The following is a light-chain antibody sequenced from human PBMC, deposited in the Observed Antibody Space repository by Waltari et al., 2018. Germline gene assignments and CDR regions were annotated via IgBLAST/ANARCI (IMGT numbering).Light chain of an antibody. Sequence: EIVLTQSPGTLSLSPGEGATLSCRTSQTIRTTYLAWYQQKPGQAPTLLIYGTSSRATGIPDRFTGSGSGTDFSLTISSLEPEDFATYYCQQYDISPLTFGGGTKVEIK. CDR1: QTIRTTY. V-gene: IGKV3-20*01. CDR2: GTS. CDR3: QQYDISPLT. J-gene: IGKJ4*01.